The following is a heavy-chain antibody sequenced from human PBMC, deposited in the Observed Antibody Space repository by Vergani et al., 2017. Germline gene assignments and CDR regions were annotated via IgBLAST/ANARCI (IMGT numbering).Heavy chain of an antibody. CDR2: ISARYPST. CDR3: ARPLGQQLVARIAY. Sequence: EVQLLQSGGGVIQPGGSVRLSCAASGFTFSACPMTWVRQAPGKGLEWVSAISARYPSTYYADSVKGRFTISRDNSKNMLYLQMNSLRAEDTAVYYCARPLGQQLVARIAYWGQGTLVTVSS. CDR1: GFTFSACP. D-gene: IGHD6-13*01. V-gene: IGHV3-23*01. J-gene: IGHJ4*02.